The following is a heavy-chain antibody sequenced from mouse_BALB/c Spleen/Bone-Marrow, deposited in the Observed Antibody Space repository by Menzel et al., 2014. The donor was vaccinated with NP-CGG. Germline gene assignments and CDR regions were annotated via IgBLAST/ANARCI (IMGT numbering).Heavy chain of an antibody. D-gene: IGHD1-3*01. CDR1: GFTFSNYA. J-gene: IGHJ2*01. CDR2: VSSGGGFT. V-gene: IGHV5-9-3*01. CDR3: ARHGDNYVFDY. Sequence: EVKLMESGGGLVSPGGSLKLSCAASGFTFSNYAVSWVRQTPEKRLEWVATVSSGGGFTYYPDSVKGRFTISRDSAKNTLYLQMSSLRSEDTAMYYCARHGDNYVFDYWGQGTTLTVSS.